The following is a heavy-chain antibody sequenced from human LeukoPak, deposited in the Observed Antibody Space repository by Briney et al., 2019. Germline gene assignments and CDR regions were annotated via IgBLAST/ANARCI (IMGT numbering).Heavy chain of an antibody. CDR2: IYYSGST. Sequence: TSETLSLTCTVSGGSISSYYWSWIRQPPGKGLEWIGYIYYSGSTNYNPSLKSRVTISVDASKNQFSLKLSSVTAADTAVYYCARQGRERTFDYWGQGTLVTVSS. CDR3: ARQGRERTFDY. D-gene: IGHD1-1*01. CDR1: GGSISSYY. V-gene: IGHV4-59*08. J-gene: IGHJ4*02.